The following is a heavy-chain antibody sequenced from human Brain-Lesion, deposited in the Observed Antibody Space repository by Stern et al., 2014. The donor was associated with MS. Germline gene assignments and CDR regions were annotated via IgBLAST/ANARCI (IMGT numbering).Heavy chain of an antibody. V-gene: IGHV1-2*02. CDR3: ARDQRGITIFGVVTDYYYLGMDV. CDR2: INPNTGGP. CDR1: GYIFTGYY. D-gene: IGHD3-3*01. Sequence: QVQLVQSGAEGKKPGASVKVSCKTSGYIFTGYYIHWVRQAPGQGLEWMAWINPNTGGPTYAQKFQGRVTLSRDTSISTAYVELSSLTSDDTAVYYCARDQRGITIFGVVTDYYYLGMDVWGQGTTVTVSS. J-gene: IGHJ6*02.